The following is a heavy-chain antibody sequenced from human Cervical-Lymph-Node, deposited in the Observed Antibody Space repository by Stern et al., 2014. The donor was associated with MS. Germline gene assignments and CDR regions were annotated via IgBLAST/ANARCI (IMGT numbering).Heavy chain of an antibody. Sequence: VHLVESGPGLVKPSQTLSLTCSVSGASISSGGYYWSWIRQHPGKCLEWVGYIHHSGTTFYNPSLKSRVIISVDSSKNQFSLNLSSVTAADTAVYYCATIPPHIEAAAFEIWGQGTMVTVSS. D-gene: IGHD5-12*01. CDR1: GASISSGGYY. V-gene: IGHV4-31*03. J-gene: IGHJ3*02. CDR3: ATIPPHIEAAAFEI. CDR2: IHHSGTT.